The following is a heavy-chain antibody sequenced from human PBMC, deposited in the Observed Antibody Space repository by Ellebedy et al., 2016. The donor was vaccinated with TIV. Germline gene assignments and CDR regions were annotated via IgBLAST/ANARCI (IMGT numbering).Heavy chain of an antibody. CDR3: ARECFYCSSTNCNFDF. V-gene: IGHV7-4-1*02. CDR2: ISTKTGNP. J-gene: IGHJ4*02. D-gene: IGHD2-2*01. CDR1: GYTFSNCA. Sequence: AASVKVPCKASGYTFSNCAINWVRQAPGQGFEWLGWISTKTGNPTYAQAFTGRVEFSLDTSVSTVYLQITSLKAEDTAVYYCARECFYCSSTNCNFDFWGQGTPVTVSS.